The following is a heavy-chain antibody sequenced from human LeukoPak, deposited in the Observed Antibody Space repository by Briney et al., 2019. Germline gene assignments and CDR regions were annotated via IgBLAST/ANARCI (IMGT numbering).Heavy chain of an antibody. J-gene: IGHJ5*02. V-gene: IGHV3-7*01. CDR1: GFTFSSYW. Sequence: PGGSLRLSCAASGFTFSSYWMSWVRQAPGKGLEWVANIKQDGCEKYYVDSVKGRLTLPRDNAKNSLYLQMNSLRAEDTAVYYCAKDHGGDFWFDPWGQGTLVTVSS. CDR3: AKDHGGDFWFDP. CDR2: IKQDGCEK. D-gene: IGHD2-21*01.